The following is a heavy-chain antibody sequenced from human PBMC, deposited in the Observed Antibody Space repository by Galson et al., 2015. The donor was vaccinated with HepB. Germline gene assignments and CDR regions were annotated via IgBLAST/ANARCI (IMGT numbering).Heavy chain of an antibody. Sequence: SVKVSCKASGYIFTTYGINWVRQAPGQGLEWLGWSGTYNGNTDFAQKFKGRVTMTTDTSTNTAHMELKSLRSDDTAVYYCARDYDPTSGGSGGFDYWGQGVMVTVSS. D-gene: IGHD2-15*01. CDR2: SGTYNGNT. CDR3: ARDYDPTSGGSGGFDY. J-gene: IGHJ4*02. CDR1: GYIFTTYG. V-gene: IGHV1-18*01.